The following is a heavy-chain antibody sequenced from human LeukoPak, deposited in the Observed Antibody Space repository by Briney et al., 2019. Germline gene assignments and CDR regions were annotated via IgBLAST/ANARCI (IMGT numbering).Heavy chain of an antibody. CDR2: ISWNSGSI. CDR1: GFTFDDYA. Sequence: PGRSLRLSCAASGFTFDDYAMHWVRQAPGKGLEWVSGISWNSGSIGYADSVKGRFTISRDNAKNSLYLQMNSLRAEDTALYYCAKDNRLVTTYYFDYWGQGTLVTVSS. V-gene: IGHV3-9*01. J-gene: IGHJ4*02. D-gene: IGHD3-3*01. CDR3: AKDNRLVTTYYFDY.